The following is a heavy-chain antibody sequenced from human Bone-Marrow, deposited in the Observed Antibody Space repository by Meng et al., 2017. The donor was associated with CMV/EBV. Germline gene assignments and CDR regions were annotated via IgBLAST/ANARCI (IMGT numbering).Heavy chain of an antibody. Sequence: EGSLRLSCAASGFTFSAYEMNWVRQAPGKGLEWVLYISSSGSTTYYADSVKGRFTISRDNAKKSLYLQMNSLRAEDTAAYYCARGRGDNWYYYGMDVWGQGTTVTVSS. CDR1: GFTFSAYE. J-gene: IGHJ6*02. D-gene: IGHD1-1*01. CDR2: ISSSGSTT. CDR3: ARGRGDNWYYYGMDV. V-gene: IGHV3-48*03.